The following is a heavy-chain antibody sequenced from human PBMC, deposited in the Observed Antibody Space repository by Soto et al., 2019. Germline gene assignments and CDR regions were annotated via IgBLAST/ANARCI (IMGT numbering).Heavy chain of an antibody. Sequence: SETLSLTCTVSGGSISSGGYYWSWIRQHPGKGLEWIGYIYYSGSTYYNPSLKSRVTISVDTSKNQFSLKLSSVTAADTAVYYCARDDHGDYYYGMDVWGQGTTVTVSS. D-gene: IGHD4-17*01. CDR2: IYYSGST. V-gene: IGHV4-31*03. CDR3: ARDDHGDYYYGMDV. CDR1: GGSISSGGYY. J-gene: IGHJ6*02.